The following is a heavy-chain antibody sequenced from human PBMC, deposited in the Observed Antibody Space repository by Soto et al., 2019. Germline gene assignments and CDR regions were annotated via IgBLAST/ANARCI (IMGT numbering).Heavy chain of an antibody. CDR1: GFIFENFG. V-gene: IGHV3-23*01. Sequence: GGSLRRSCAASGFIFENFGMSWVRQAPGKGLEWISSISGSGFKKYYADSVKGRFTISRDNSKSTVYLELNNLSAEDTAVYHCAKNQGVELVPLATVDWFDPWGQGSVVTVSS. D-gene: IGHD1-26*01. J-gene: IGHJ5*02. CDR2: ISGSGFKK. CDR3: AKNQGVELVPLATVDWFDP.